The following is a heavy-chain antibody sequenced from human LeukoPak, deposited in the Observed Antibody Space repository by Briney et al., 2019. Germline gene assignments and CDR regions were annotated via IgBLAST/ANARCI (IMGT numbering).Heavy chain of an antibody. CDR3: ASPTVVTGGPYHDAFDI. V-gene: IGHV1-69*05. D-gene: IGHD4-23*01. CDR1: GGTFSSYA. CDR2: IIPIFGTA. J-gene: IGHJ3*02. Sequence: GASVKVSCKASGGTFSSYAISWVRQAPGQGLEWMGGIIPIFGTANYAQKFQGRVTITTDESTSTAYMELSSLRSEDTAVYYCASPTVVTGGPYHDAFDIWGQGTMVTVSS.